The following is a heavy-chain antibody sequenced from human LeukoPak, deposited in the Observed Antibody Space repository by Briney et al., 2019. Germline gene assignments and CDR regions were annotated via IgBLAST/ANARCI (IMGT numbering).Heavy chain of an antibody. Sequence: GGSLRLSCTDSGNNSDDYGMSWVRQGPRRGLEWVAGINWDGGATAYADSVKGRFTITRDHAKNSLLLQMKSLRAEGTGLYFCARDLSSSWYSLGYWGQGILVTVSS. J-gene: IGHJ4*02. V-gene: IGHV3-20*04. D-gene: IGHD6-13*01. CDR2: INWDGGAT. CDR1: GNNSDDYG. CDR3: ARDLSSSWYSLGY.